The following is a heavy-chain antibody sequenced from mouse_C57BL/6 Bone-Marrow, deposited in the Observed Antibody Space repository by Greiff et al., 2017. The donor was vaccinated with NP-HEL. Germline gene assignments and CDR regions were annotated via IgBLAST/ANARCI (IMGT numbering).Heavy chain of an antibody. CDR1: GFTFSSYG. V-gene: IGHV5-6*01. CDR2: ISSGGSYT. CDR3: AARDWYFDV. J-gene: IGHJ1*03. Sequence: EVQVVESGGDLVKPGGSLKLSCAASGFTFSSYGMSWVRQTPDKRLEWVATISSGGSYTYYPDSVKGRFTISRDTAKNTLYLQMSSLKSEDTAMYYCAARDWYFDVWGTGTTVTVSS.